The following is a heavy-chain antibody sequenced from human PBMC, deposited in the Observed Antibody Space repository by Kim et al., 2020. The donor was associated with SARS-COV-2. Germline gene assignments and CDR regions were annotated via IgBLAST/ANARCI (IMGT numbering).Heavy chain of an antibody. Sequence: GGSLRLSCAVSKLNINSYTMNWVRQAPGKGLEWVSSISSGSNYRYYAESVKGRFTISRDNAENSVYLQMESVRAEDTAVYYCARETMGWGDDMDYWGQGTLVTVSS. J-gene: IGHJ4*02. CDR2: ISSGSNYR. CDR3: ARETMGWGDDMDY. V-gene: IGHV3-21*01. D-gene: IGHD3-10*01. CDR1: KLNINSYT.